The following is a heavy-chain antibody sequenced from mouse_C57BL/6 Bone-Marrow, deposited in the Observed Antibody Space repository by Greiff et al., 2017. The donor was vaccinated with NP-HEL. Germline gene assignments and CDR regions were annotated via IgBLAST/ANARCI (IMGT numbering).Heavy chain of an antibody. D-gene: IGHD6-1*01. CDR2: ISGGGGHT. CDR3: ARAVWYFDV. J-gene: IGHJ1*03. V-gene: IGHV5-9*01. Sequence: EVMLVESGGGLVKPGGSLKLSCAASGFTFSSYTMSWVRQTPEKRLEWVATISGGGGHTYYPDSVKGRFTISRDNAKNTLYLQMSSLRSEDTALYYCARAVWYFDVWGTGTTVTVSS. CDR1: GFTFSSYT.